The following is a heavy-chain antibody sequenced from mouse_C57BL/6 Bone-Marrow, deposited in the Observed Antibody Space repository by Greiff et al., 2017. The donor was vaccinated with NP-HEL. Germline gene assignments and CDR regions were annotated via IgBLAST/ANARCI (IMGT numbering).Heavy chain of an antibody. D-gene: IGHD1-1*01. Sequence: VQLQQPGAELVKPGASVKLSCKASGYTFTSYWMHWVKQRPGQGLEWIGMIHPNSGSTNYNEKFKSKATLTVDKSSSTAYMQLSSLTSEDSAVYYCARYYCSSWYFDVWGTGTTVTVST. CDR3: ARYYCSSWYFDV. J-gene: IGHJ1*03. CDR1: GYTFTSYW. V-gene: IGHV1-64*01. CDR2: IHPNSGST.